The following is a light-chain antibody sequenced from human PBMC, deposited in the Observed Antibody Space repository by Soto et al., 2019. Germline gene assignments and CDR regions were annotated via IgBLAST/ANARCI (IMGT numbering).Light chain of an antibody. Sequence: AIRMTQSPSSLSASTGDRVTITCRASQGISSYLAWYQQKPGKAPKLLIYDASTLESGVPSRFSGSGSGTDFTLTISSLQPDDFATYYCQQYHSYSYTFGQGTKVDIK. V-gene: IGKV1-8*01. CDR1: QGISSY. CDR2: DAS. J-gene: IGKJ2*01. CDR3: QQYHSYSYT.